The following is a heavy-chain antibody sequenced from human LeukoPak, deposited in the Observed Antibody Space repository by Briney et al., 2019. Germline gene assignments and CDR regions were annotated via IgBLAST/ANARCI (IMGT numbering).Heavy chain of an antibody. CDR1: GFTFSSYG. CDR3: AKAVSCSGTSYYRSYGMDV. J-gene: IGHJ6*02. D-gene: IGHD2-2*02. Sequence: GGSLRLSCAASGFTFSSYGMSWVRQAPGKGLEWVSGISGSGGSTYYADSVKGRFTISRDNSKNTLYLQMNSLRAEDTAVYYCAKAVSCSGTSYYRSYGMDVWGQGTTVTVSS. V-gene: IGHV3-23*01. CDR2: ISGSGGST.